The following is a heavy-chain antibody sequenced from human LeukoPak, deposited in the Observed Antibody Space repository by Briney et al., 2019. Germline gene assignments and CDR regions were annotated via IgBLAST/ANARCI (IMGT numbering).Heavy chain of an antibody. CDR1: GFTFSSYE. V-gene: IGHV3-21*01. D-gene: IGHD6-19*01. CDR2: ISSSSSYI. J-gene: IGHJ4*02. Sequence: GGSLRLSCAASGFTFSSYELNWVRQAPGKGLEWVSSISSSSSYIYYADSVKGRFTISRDNAKNSLYLQMNSLRAEDTAVYYCARDRRPKGIAVAGADYWGQGTLVTVSS. CDR3: ARDRRPKGIAVAGADY.